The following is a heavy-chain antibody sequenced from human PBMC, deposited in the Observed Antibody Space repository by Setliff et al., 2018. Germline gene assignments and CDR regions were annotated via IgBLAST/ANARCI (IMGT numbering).Heavy chain of an antibody. Sequence: ASVKVSCKASGYTFTSYYMHWVRQAPGQGLEWMGIINPSGGGTSYAQKFQGRVTMTRDTSTSTVYMELSSLRSEDTAVYYCARSDSSGLDPPNYFDYWGQGTLVTVSS. D-gene: IGHD3-22*01. J-gene: IGHJ4*02. V-gene: IGHV1-46*01. CDR2: INPSGGGT. CDR3: ARSDSSGLDPPNYFDY. CDR1: GYTFTSYY.